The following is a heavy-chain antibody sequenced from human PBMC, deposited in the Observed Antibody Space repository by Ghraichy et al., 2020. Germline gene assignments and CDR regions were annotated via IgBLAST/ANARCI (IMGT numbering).Heavy chain of an antibody. J-gene: IGHJ4*02. V-gene: IGHV1-69*13. CDR2: IIPIFGTA. CDR1: GGTFSSYA. CDR3: ARTPTRYDSSGYSSLGY. Sequence: SVKVSCKASGGTFSSYAISWVRQAPGQGLEWMGGIIPIFGTANYAQKFQGRVTITADESTSTAYMELSSLRSEDTAVYYCARTPTRYDSSGYSSLGYWGQGTLVTVSS. D-gene: IGHD3-22*01.